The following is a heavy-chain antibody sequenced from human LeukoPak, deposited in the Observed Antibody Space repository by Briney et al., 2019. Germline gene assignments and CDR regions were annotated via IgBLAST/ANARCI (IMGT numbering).Heavy chain of an antibody. CDR1: GYSFPNYW. CDR2: IYPGDSDT. V-gene: IGHV5-51*01. D-gene: IGHD6-13*01. CDR3: ARRVAAAAYYFDS. Sequence: GESLKISCQGSGYSFPNYWIGWVRQMPGKGLEWMGIIYPGDSDTRYSPSFQGQVTTSADKSISTAYLQWSSLQASDTATYYCARRVAAAAYYFDSWGQGTLVTVSS. J-gene: IGHJ4*02.